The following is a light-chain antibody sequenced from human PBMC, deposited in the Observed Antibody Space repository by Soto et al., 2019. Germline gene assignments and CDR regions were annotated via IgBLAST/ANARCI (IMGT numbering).Light chain of an antibody. J-gene: IGKJ3*01. V-gene: IGKV3-20*01. CDR1: ESISSHY. Sequence: EIVLTQSPDTLSLSPGERATLSCRASESISSHYIAWYQHKPGQAPRLLIFGASTRATGIPDRFSGSWSGTDFTLTISRLEPEDFAMYYCQNFGDSPFTFGPGTKVDIK. CDR2: GAS. CDR3: QNFGDSPFT.